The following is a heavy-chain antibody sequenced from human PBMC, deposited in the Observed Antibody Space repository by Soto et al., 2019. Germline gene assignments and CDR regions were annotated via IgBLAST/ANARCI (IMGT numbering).Heavy chain of an antibody. CDR2: ISSSSSYI. CDR3: AIGGEHAWYYFDY. J-gene: IGHJ4*02. D-gene: IGHD2-21*01. CDR1: GFTFSSYS. V-gene: IGHV3-21*01. Sequence: PGGSLRLSCAASGFTFSSYSMNWVRQAPGKGLEWVSSISSSSSYIYYADSVKGRFTISRDNAKNSLYLQMNSLRAEDTAVYYCAIGGEHAWYYFDYWGQGTLVTVSS.